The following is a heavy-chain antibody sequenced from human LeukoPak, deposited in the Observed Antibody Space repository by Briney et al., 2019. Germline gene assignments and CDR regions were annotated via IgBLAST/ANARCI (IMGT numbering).Heavy chain of an antibody. D-gene: IGHD6-19*01. CDR1: GFTFSSHG. CDR2: ISYDGSNK. CDR3: AKDGRSYSSGWPPFDY. V-gene: IGHV3-30*18. J-gene: IGHJ4*02. Sequence: GGSLRLSCAASGFTFSSHGMHWVRQAPGKGLEWVAVISYDGSNKYYADSVKGRFTISRDNSKNTLYLQMNSLRAEDTAVYHCAKDGRSYSSGWPPFDYWGQGALVTVSS.